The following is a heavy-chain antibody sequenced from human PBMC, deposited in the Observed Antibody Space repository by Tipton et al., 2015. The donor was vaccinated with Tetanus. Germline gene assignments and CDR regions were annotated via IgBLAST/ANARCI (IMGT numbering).Heavy chain of an antibody. V-gene: IGHV5-51*01. CDR3: ARAHCSDGVCNFDF. Sequence: QLVQSGGEVKKPGESLKISCKGSGYIFNNYWIGWVRQKPGKGLEWMGIIYPGDSDTRYSPSFQGQVTISVDKSINTSYLQWSSLKASDTSMFYCARAHCSDGVCNFDFWGQGALVTVAS. J-gene: IGHJ4*02. D-gene: IGHD2-8*01. CDR1: GYIFNNYW. CDR2: IYPGDSDT.